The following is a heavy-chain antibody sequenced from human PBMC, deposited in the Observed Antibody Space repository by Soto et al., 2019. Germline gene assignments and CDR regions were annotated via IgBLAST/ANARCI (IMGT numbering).Heavy chain of an antibody. J-gene: IGHJ3*02. CDR3: ARDLIPYDYGDYAYAFDI. CDR2: IIPIFGTA. Sequence: ASVKVSCKASGGTFSSYAISWVRQAPGQGLEWMGGIIPIFGTANYAQKFQGRVTITADESTSTAYMELSSLRSEDTAVYYCARDLIPYDYGDYAYAFDIWGQGTMVTVSS. CDR1: GGTFSSYA. D-gene: IGHD4-17*01. V-gene: IGHV1-69*13.